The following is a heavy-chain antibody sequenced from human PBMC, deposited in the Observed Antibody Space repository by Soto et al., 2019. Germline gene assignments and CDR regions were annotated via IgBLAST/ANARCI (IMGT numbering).Heavy chain of an antibody. J-gene: IGHJ4*02. CDR2: IYYSGST. D-gene: IGHD5-12*01. Sequence: SETLSLTCTVSGGSISSGGYYWSWIRQHPGKGLEWIGYIYYSGSTYYNPSLKSRVTISVDTSKNQFSLKLGSVTAADTAVYYCAREISGYDVFDYWGQGTLVTVSS. CDR1: GGSISSGGYY. V-gene: IGHV4-31*03. CDR3: AREISGYDVFDY.